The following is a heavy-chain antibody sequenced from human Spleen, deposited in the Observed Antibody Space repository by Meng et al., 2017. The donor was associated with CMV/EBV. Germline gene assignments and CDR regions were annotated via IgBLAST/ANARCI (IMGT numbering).Heavy chain of an antibody. V-gene: IGHV3-7*01. CDR1: GFTFSSYW. CDR3: ASNNYYGSGSPFDY. D-gene: IGHD3-10*01. Sequence: GGSLRLSCAAPGFTFSSYWMSWVRQAPGKGLEWVANIKQDGSEKYYVDSEKGRFTISRDNAKNSLYLQMNSLRAEDTAVYYCASNNYYGSGSPFDYWGQGTLVTVSS. CDR2: IKQDGSEK. J-gene: IGHJ4*02.